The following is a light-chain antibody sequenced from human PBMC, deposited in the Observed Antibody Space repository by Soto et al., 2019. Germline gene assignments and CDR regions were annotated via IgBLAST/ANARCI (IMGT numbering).Light chain of an antibody. CDR3: QQYGANSPWT. CDR2: KAS. V-gene: IGKV1-5*03. CDR1: QNINDW. Sequence: DIQVTQSPSTLSASVGDRVTITCRASQNINDWLAWYQQKPGKAPKVLIYKASSLESGVPSRFSGRGFGTEFTLTISSLQTEDFATYYCQQYGANSPWTFGQGTKVETK. J-gene: IGKJ1*01.